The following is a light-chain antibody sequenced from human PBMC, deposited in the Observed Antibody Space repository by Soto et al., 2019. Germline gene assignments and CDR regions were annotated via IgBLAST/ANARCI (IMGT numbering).Light chain of an antibody. V-gene: IGKV1-9*01. CDR1: QGISSY. J-gene: IGKJ4*01. Sequence: DIHMTQSASSLSASVGGRVTITCRASQGISSYLAWYQQKPGKAPKLLIYAASTLQSGVPSRFSGSGSGTDFPLTISSLQPEDFATYYCQQLNSTPLTFGGGTKWIS. CDR3: QQLNSTPLT. CDR2: AAS.